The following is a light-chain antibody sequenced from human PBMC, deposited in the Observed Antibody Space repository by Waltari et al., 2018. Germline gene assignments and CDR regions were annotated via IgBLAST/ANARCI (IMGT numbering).Light chain of an antibody. V-gene: IGLV1-40*01. J-gene: IGLJ2*01. CDR3: QSFDSRLSDGVV. Sequence: QSVLTQPPSVSGTPGQRVTISCTGSSSTLGAGPHVHWYQKIPGTAPKLLIFGNNNRPSGVPDRFSGSKSGTSASLAITGLQAEDEGDYYCQSFDSRLSDGVVFGGGTKVTVL. CDR1: SSTLGAGPH. CDR2: GNN.